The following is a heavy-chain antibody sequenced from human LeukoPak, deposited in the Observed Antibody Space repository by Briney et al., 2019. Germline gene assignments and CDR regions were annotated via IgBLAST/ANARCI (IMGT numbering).Heavy chain of an antibody. CDR2: SDNEKRET. J-gene: IGHJ4*02. CDR1: GYTLTELS. D-gene: IGHD6-25*01. V-gene: IGHV1-24*01. Sequence: ASVKVSCKVSGYTLTELSMHWVRQTPGKGLEWMGGSDNEKRETIYARKSQGRVTMNEDTSTDTAYMGLSSLRSEDTAVYYCAAERLYGILDYWGQGTLVTVSS. CDR3: AAERLYGILDY.